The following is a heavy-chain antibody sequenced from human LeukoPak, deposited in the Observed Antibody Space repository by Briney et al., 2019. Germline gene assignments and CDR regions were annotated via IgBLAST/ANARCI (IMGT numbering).Heavy chain of an antibody. CDR2: ISSSSSTI. J-gene: IGHJ4*02. D-gene: IGHD3-22*01. CDR3: ARADLYYYDSSGPDY. V-gene: IGHV3-48*01. Sequence: GGSLRLSCAASGFTFGSYSMNWVRQAPGKGLEWVSYISSSSSTIYYADSVKGRFTISRDNAKNSLYLQMNSLRAEDTAVYYCARADLYYYDSSGPDYWGQGTLVAVPS. CDR1: GFTFGSYS.